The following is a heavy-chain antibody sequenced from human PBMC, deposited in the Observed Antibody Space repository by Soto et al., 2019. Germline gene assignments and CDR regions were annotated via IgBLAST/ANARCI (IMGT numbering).Heavy chain of an antibody. CDR3: ARAGYYGSGILL. J-gene: IGHJ4*02. Sequence: EVQLVESGGGLVQPGGSLRLSCAASGFTFNSYSMNWVRQAPGKGLEWVSYISSSSTTIYYADSVKGPFTISRANAKKSLYLQMNSLTDEDTAVYYCARAGYYGSGILLWGQGTLVTVSS. D-gene: IGHD3-10*01. CDR2: ISSSSTTI. CDR1: GFTFNSYS. V-gene: IGHV3-48*02.